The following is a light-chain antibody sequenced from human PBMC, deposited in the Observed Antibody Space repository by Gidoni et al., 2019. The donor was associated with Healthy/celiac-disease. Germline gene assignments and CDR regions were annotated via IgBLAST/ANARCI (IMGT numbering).Light chain of an antibody. CDR2: WAS. CDR3: QQYYSTPRT. V-gene: IGKV4-1*01. CDR1: QSVLYSSNNKNY. J-gene: IGKJ1*01. Sequence: DIVMTQSPDSLAVSLGDRATVNCKSSQSVLYSSNNKNYLAWYQQKPGQPPKPLIYWASNRESGVPDRFSGSGSGTDFTLTISSLQAEDVAVYYCQQYYSTPRTFGQGTKVEIK.